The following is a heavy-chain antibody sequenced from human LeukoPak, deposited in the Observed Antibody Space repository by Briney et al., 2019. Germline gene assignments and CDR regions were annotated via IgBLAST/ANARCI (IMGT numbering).Heavy chain of an antibody. CDR3: AKRFLGYYDSSGYVTDAFDI. D-gene: IGHD3-22*01. J-gene: IGHJ3*02. Sequence: GGSLRLSCAASGFTFSDYYMSWIRQAPGKGLEWVSAISGSGGSTYYADSVKGRFTISRDNSKNTLYLQMNSLRAEDTAVYYCAKRFLGYYDSSGYVTDAFDIWGQGTMVTVSS. CDR2: ISGSGGST. V-gene: IGHV3-23*01. CDR1: GFTFSDYY.